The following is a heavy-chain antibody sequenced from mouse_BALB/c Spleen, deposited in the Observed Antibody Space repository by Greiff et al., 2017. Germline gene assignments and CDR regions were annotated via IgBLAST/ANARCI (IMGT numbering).Heavy chain of an antibody. J-gene: IGHJ4*01. CDR2: ISSGSSTI. V-gene: IGHV5-17*02. CDR1: GFTFSSFG. CDR3: AIYYYGSSYAMDY. D-gene: IGHD1-1*01. Sequence: EVMLVESGGGLVQPGGSRKLSCAASGFTFSSFGMHWVRQAPEKGLEWVAYISSGSSTIYYADTVKGRFTISRDNPKNTLFLQMTSLRSEDTAMYYCAIYYYGSSYAMDYWGQGTSVTVSS.